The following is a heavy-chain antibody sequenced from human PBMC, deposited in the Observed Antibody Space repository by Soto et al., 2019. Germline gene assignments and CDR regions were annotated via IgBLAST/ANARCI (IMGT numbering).Heavy chain of an antibody. Sequence: SESLALTCAVYGGYFSCYYCIWGRQSPGKGLEWIGEINPTGGTNYNPSLKSRVTISVDTSKDQFSLQLSSVTAADTAVYYCARTRATPASRNLEYWCQGTLVTVSS. D-gene: IGHD2-2*01. J-gene: IGHJ4*02. V-gene: IGHV4-34*01. CDR3: ARTRATPASRNLEY. CDR2: INPTGGT. CDR1: GGYFSCYY.